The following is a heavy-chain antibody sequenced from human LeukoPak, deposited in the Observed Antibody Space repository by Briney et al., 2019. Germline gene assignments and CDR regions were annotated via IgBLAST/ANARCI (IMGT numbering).Heavy chain of an antibody. D-gene: IGHD3-10*01. J-gene: IGHJ5*02. CDR1: GGSISSSSYY. Sequence: SETLSLTCTVSGGSISSSSYYWGWIRQPPGKGLEWIGSIYHSESTYYNPSLKSRVTISVDTSKNQFSLKLSSVTAADTAVYYCARNYARSSITLFDPWGQGTLVTVSS. CDR3: ARNYARSSITLFDP. CDR2: IYHSEST. V-gene: IGHV4-39*07.